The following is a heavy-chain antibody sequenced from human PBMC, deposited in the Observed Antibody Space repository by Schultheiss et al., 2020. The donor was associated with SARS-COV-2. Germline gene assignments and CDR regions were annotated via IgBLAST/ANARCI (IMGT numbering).Heavy chain of an antibody. J-gene: IGHJ5*01. D-gene: IGHD6-19*01. Sequence: GGSLRLSCAASGFTFSSYAMSWVRQAPGKGLEWVSAISGSGGSTYYADSVKGRFTISRDNSKNTLYLQMNSLRAEDTAVYYCTRPRASVPGTRWFDSWGQGTLVTVSS. CDR2: ISGSGGST. CDR1: GFTFSSYA. CDR3: TRPRASVPGTRWFDS. V-gene: IGHV3-23*01.